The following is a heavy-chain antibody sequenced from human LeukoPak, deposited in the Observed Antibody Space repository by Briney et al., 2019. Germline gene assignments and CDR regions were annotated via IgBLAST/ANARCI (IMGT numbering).Heavy chain of an antibody. V-gene: IGHV3-64*01. Sequence: GGSLRLSCEASGFTFSSYRMNWVRQAPGKGLEYVAVISSTGGTTYYANSVKGRFTISRDNSKKTLYLQMGSLRPEDMAVYYCARGVSTVYWGQGTLVTVSS. J-gene: IGHJ4*02. D-gene: IGHD3-10*01. CDR2: ISSTGGTT. CDR3: ARGVSTVY. CDR1: GFTFSSYR.